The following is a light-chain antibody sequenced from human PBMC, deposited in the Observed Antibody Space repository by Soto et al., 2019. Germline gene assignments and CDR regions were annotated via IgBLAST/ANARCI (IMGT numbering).Light chain of an antibody. Sequence: QSVLTQPASVSGSPGQSITISCTGTSSDVGSYNLVSWYQQHPGKAPKLMIYAGSKRPSGVSNRFSGSKSGNTASLTISGLQAEDEAAYYCCSYARSSNYVFGTGTKVTVL. J-gene: IGLJ1*01. CDR3: CSYARSSNYV. V-gene: IGLV2-23*01. CDR1: SSDVGSYNL. CDR2: AGS.